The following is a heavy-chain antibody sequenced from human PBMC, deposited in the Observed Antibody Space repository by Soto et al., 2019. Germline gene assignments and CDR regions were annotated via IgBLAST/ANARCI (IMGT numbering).Heavy chain of an antibody. CDR2: SGGSDXST. J-gene: IGHJ4*02. D-gene: IGHD1-1*01. V-gene: IGHV3-23*01. Sequence: EVQLLESGGGLVQPGGSLRLSCVVSGLTFSRADLSWVRQPPGKGLEWVSASGGSDXSTHYVDSVKGRFTISRDSSKXXXXXXXXXXXXXXXXXXXXXXXXWNYWGQGTLVTVSS. CDR3: XXXXWNY. CDR1: GLTFSRAD.